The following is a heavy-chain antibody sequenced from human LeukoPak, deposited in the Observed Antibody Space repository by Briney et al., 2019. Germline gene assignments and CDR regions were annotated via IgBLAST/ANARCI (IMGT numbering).Heavy chain of an antibody. Sequence: GGSLRLSCAASGFTFSSYAMHWVRQAPGKGLEWVAVISYDGSNKYYADSVKGRFTISRDNSKNTLYLQMNSLRAEDTAVYYCARRHHDYWGQGTLVTVSS. J-gene: IGHJ4*02. V-gene: IGHV3-30-3*01. CDR1: GFTFSSYA. CDR2: ISYDGSNK. CDR3: ARRHHDY.